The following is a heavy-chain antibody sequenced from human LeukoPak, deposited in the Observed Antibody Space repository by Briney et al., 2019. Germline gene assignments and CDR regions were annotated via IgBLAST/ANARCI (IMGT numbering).Heavy chain of an antibody. CDR1: GYPFTGYY. J-gene: IGHJ1*01. CDR3: ARDWAWEQVLFHR. CDR2: INPNSGGT. D-gene: IGHD1-26*01. V-gene: IGHV1-2*02. Sequence: GASVKVSCKASGYPFTGYYMHWVRQAPGQGLEWMGWINPNSGGTNYAQKFQGRVTMIRDTSISTAYMELSRLRSDDTAVYYCARDWAWEQVLFHRGGQGTLVTVSS.